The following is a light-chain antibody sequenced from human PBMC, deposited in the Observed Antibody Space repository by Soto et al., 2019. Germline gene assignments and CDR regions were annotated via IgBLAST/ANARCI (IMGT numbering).Light chain of an antibody. V-gene: IGKV3D-20*02. Sequence: EIVLTQSPGTLSLSPGERATLSCRASQSVDSSFLGWHQQKPGQSPRLLIYAASSRASGIPDRFSGSGSATDFTLTISSLEPEDFAAYYCQQRSSWITFGQGTRLEIK. CDR2: AAS. CDR1: QSVDSSF. J-gene: IGKJ5*01. CDR3: QQRSSWIT.